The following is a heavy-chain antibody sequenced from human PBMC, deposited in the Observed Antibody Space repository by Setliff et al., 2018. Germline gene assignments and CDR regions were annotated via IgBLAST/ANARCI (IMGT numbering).Heavy chain of an antibody. CDR3: ARTCSGSGCYAGLES. V-gene: IGHV3-33*08. Sequence: PGGSLRLSCAASGFTFSSHRMHWVRQAPGKGLEWVAVIWDDGGNKYHADSVKGRFTISRDNSKNKLYLQMNSLRPEDTAVYYCARTCSGSGCYAGLESWGQGTPVTVSS. J-gene: IGHJ4*02. CDR1: GFTFSSHR. CDR2: IWDDGGNK. D-gene: IGHD2-15*01.